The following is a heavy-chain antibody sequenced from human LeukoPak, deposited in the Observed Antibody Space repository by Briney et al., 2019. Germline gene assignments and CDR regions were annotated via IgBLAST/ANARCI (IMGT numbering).Heavy chain of an antibody. CDR1: GYTFTDFY. CDR2: IIPNTGGT. J-gene: IGHJ4*02. Sequence: ASVKVSCKASGYTFTDFYLHWVRQAPGQGLEWMGWIIPNTGGTNYAQKFQGRVTMTRDTTISTAYMELSSLRSDDTAVYYCAREWLIVVTGTGHLDYWGQGTLVTVSS. V-gene: IGHV1-2*02. D-gene: IGHD6-19*01. CDR3: AREWLIVVTGTGHLDY.